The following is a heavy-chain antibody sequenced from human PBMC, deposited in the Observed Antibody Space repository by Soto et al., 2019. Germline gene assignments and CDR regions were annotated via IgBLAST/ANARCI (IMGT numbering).Heavy chain of an antibody. CDR3: VRHAQWIIRAY. CDR2: IYYSGST. D-gene: IGHD5-12*01. CDR1: GGSISSSSYY. V-gene: IGHV4-39*01. J-gene: IGHJ4*02. Sequence: SETLSLTCTVSGGSISSSSYYWGWIRQPPGKGLEWIGSIYYSGSTYYNPSLKSRVTISVDTSKNKFSLKLSSVTAADTAVYYCVRHAQWIIRAYWGQGSLVTVSS.